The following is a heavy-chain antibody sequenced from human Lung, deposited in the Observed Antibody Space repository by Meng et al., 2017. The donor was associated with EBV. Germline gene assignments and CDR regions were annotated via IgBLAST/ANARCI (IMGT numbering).Heavy chain of an antibody. V-gene: IGHV3-74*01. CDR1: GFTFSSYD. J-gene: IGHJ4*02. CDR2: INPDGSVI. D-gene: IGHD2-21*01. Sequence: VRLVVSGGGLVQPGVSLGLSWAASGFTFSSYDMTWVRQAPGKGLVWVSRINPDGSVITYADSVKGRFTISRDNAKNTVYLQMNNLRAEDTAVYYCAKDCFGDKDSWGQGTLVTVSS. CDR3: AKDCFGDKDS.